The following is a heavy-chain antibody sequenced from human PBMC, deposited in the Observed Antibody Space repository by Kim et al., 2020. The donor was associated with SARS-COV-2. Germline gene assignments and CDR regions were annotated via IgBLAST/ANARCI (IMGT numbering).Heavy chain of an antibody. V-gene: IGHV1-2*02. J-gene: IGHJ4*02. CDR1: GYTFTGYY. CDR3: ARAQSGGYSSGPNDY. CDR2: INPNSGGT. Sequence: ASVKVSCKASGYTFTGYYMHWVRQAPGQGLEWMGWINPNSGGTNYAQKFQGRVTMTRDTSISTAYMELSRLRSDDTAVYYCARAQSGGYSSGPNDYWGQGTLVTVSS. D-gene: IGHD6-19*01.